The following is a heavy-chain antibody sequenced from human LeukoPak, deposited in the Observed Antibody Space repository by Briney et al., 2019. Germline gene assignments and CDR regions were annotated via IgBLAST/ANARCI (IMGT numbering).Heavy chain of an antibody. Sequence: PGGSLRLSCAASGFTVSSNYMTWVRQAPGKGLEWVSVIYSGGDTYYADSVKGRFTISRDNSKNTLYLQMSSLRAEDTAVYYCAKRAYYDFWSGYGGHFDCWGQGTLVTVSS. CDR3: AKRAYYDFWSGYGGHFDC. CDR2: IYSGGDT. CDR1: GFTVSSNY. J-gene: IGHJ4*02. V-gene: IGHV3-53*01. D-gene: IGHD3-3*01.